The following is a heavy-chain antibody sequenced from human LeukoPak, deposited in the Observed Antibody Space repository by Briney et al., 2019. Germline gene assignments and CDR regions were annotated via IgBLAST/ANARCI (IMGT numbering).Heavy chain of an antibody. Sequence: GGSLRLSCAASGFTFSSYTMNWVRQAPGKGLEWVSSISSSSTYINYADSVKGRFTISRDNAKNSLYLQMNSLRAEDTAVYYCARDSYGDANFDSWGQGTLVTVSS. J-gene: IGHJ4*02. V-gene: IGHV3-21*04. D-gene: IGHD4-17*01. CDR2: ISSSSTYI. CDR1: GFTFSSYT. CDR3: ARDSYGDANFDS.